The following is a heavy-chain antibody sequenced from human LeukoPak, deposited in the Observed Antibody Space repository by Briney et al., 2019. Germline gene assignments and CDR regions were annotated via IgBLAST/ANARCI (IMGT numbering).Heavy chain of an antibody. D-gene: IGHD1-14*01. CDR1: GFTLSSYA. Sequence: GGALRLSCAAPGFTLSSYAMSWVRPAPGEGLEWVSAISGSGGSTYYADSVKGRFTISRDNSKNTLYLQMNSLRAEDTAVYYCARGNHNDAFDIWGQGTMVTVSS. J-gene: IGHJ3*02. CDR2: ISGSGGST. CDR3: ARGNHNDAFDI. V-gene: IGHV3-23*01.